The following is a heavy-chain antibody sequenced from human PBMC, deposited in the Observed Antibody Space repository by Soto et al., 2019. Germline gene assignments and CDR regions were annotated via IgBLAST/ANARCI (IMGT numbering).Heavy chain of an antibody. D-gene: IGHD6-13*01. CDR2: SRNKANGYMT. CDR1: GFSFSDHY. Sequence: QLVESGGGLFQPGGSLRLSCAVSGFSFSDHYMDWVRQAPGKGLEWVGRSRNKANGYMTEYAASVRGRVTISRDDSEDSFLLQLNSLKAEDTAVYYCAREGRIAPAGSGYYYYGMDVWGQGTTVTVSS. CDR3: AREGRIAPAGSGYYYYGMDV. V-gene: IGHV3-72*01. J-gene: IGHJ6*02.